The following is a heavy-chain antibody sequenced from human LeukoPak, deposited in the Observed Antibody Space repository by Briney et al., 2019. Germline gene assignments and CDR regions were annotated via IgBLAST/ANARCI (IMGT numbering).Heavy chain of an antibody. CDR1: GGPFSSYA. CDR3: ARGGHTAMVLNYYYMDV. J-gene: IGHJ6*03. CDR2: IVPIFVAP. D-gene: IGHD5-18*01. Sequence: ASVKISCKASGGPFSSYAFSWVRQGPGQGLEWMGGIVPIFVAPSYAQKFQGRVTITADTSTSTAYMELSSLRSEDTAVYFCARGGHTAMVLNYYYMDVWGRGTPVTVSS. V-gene: IGHV1-69*06.